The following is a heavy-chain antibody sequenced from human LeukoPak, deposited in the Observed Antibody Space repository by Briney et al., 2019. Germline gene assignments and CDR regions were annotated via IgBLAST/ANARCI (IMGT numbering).Heavy chain of an antibody. J-gene: IGHJ4*02. CDR3: ARDIYYDSSGYYVY. V-gene: IGHV3-21*01. D-gene: IGHD3-22*01. Sequence: PGGPLELSLAASGFTFISYSMNWVRQAPGKGLEGVSPISSSSSYIYYADSVKGRFTISRDNAKNSLYLQMNSLRAEDTAVYYCARDIYYDSSGYYVYWGQGTLVTVSS. CDR1: GFTFISYS. CDR2: ISSSSSYI.